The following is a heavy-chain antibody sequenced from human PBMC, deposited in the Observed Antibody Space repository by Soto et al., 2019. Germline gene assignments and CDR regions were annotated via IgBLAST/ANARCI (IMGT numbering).Heavy chain of an antibody. Sequence: QVQLVQSGAEVKKPGSSVKVSCKASGGTFSSYTISWVRQAPGQGIEWMGRIIPILGIAYYAQKFQGRVTITADKSTSTAYMELSSLRSEDTAVYYCARTVDTAMVTPSWYFDLWGRGTLVTVSS. CDR3: ARTVDTAMVTPSWYFDL. CDR2: IIPILGIA. CDR1: GGTFSSYT. J-gene: IGHJ2*01. V-gene: IGHV1-69*02. D-gene: IGHD5-18*01.